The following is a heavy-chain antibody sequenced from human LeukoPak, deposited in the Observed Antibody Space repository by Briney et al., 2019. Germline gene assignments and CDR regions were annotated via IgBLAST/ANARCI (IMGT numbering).Heavy chain of an antibody. CDR2: MSYSGTT. CDR3: ARVSPGRWQQFGD. CDR1: GASISTYY. J-gene: IGHJ4*02. D-gene: IGHD5-24*01. V-gene: IGHV4-59*01. Sequence: SETLSLTCTVSGASISTYYWTWIRQSPGKGLEWIGCMSYSGTTHYNPSLKSRVTMSVDTSKNQFSLKLSSVTAADTAVYYCARVSPGRWQQFGDWGQGALLTVSS.